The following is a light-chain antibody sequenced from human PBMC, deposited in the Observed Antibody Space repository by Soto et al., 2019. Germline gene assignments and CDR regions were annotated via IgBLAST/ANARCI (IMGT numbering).Light chain of an antibody. Sequence: EMVITQSPATLAVSPGERATLSCRASQSVSSNLAWYQQKPGQAPRLLIYGASTRATGIPARFNGSGSWTEFTLTISSLQSEDFAVYYCQQYNNWPPVTFGQGTKVDI. CDR3: QQYNNWPPVT. J-gene: IGKJ1*01. CDR2: GAS. V-gene: IGKV3-15*01. CDR1: QSVSSN.